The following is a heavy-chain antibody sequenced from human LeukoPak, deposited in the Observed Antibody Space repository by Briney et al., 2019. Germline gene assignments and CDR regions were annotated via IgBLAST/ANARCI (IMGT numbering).Heavy chain of an antibody. CDR3: AKDPGGSIVVVTAIDY. J-gene: IGHJ4*02. CDR1: RFPLSSYA. V-gene: IGHV3-23*01. D-gene: IGHD2-21*02. Sequence: GGSLRLSCAASRFPLSSYAMSWVRQAPGEGLEWVLAISSSGGSTYYADSVKGRFTISRDNSKNTLYLQMNSLRAEDTAVYYCAKDPGGSIVVVTAIDYWGQGTLVTVSS. CDR2: ISSSGGST.